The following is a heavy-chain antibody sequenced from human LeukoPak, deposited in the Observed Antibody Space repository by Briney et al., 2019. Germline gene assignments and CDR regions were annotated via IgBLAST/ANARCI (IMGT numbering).Heavy chain of an antibody. CDR1: GFTLSTYG. CDR3: ARAEGIDY. V-gene: IGHV3-48*01. CDR2: ISTSPSTI. Sequence: QPGGSLRLSCAASGFTLSTYGMNWVRQAPGKGLEWVSYISTSPSTIYYADSVKGRFTISRDNAKKSMYLQMNSLRAEDTAVYYCARAEGIDYWGQGTLVTVSS. J-gene: IGHJ4*02.